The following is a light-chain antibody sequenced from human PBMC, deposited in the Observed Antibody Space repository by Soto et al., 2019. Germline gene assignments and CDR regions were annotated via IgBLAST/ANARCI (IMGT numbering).Light chain of an antibody. CDR1: TKDIGVSNY. J-gene: IGLJ1*01. CDR3: TSYTRSPHFV. V-gene: IGLV2-14*03. Sequence: QAVLTQPASVSGSPGQSITVSCTGTTKDIGVSNYVSWYQQHPGKAPRLILYDVSNRPSGVSARFSGYKYGNTASLTISGLQIEDEADYYCTSYTRSPHFVFGTGTKVTVL. CDR2: DVS.